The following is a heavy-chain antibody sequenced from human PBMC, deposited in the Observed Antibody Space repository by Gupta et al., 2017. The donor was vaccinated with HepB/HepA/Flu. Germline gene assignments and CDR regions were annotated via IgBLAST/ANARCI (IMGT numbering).Heavy chain of an antibody. D-gene: IGHD6-6*01. CDR2: INHSGST. CDR1: GGSFSGYY. V-gene: IGHV4-34*01. Sequence: QVQLQQWGAGLLKPSETLSLTCAVYGGSFSGYYWSWIRQPPGKGLEWIGEINHSGSTNYNPSLKSRVTISVDTSKNQFSLKLSSVTAADTAVYYCARIGLRRAARPHRPVDYWGQGTLVTVSS. CDR3: ARIGLRRAARPHRPVDY. J-gene: IGHJ4*02.